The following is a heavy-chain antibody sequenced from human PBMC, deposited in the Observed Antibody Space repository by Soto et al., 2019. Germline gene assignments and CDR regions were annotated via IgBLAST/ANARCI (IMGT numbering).Heavy chain of an antibody. CDR3: ARFDDYGLSS. V-gene: IGHV2-26*01. CDR1: GFSLRNAKMG. D-gene: IGHD4-17*01. CDR2: VFSNGEK. Sequence: QVTLKESGPVLVKPTEPLTLTCTVSGFSLRNAKMGVSWIRQPPGKALEWLAQVFSNGEKSYSTSLKTRLTISKDTSKSQVVLTMPNVGPLDTATYYCARFDDYGLSSWGQGTLVTVSS. J-gene: IGHJ4*02.